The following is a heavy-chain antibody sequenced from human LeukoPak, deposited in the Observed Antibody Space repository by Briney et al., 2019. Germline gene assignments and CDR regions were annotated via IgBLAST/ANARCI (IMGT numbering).Heavy chain of an antibody. D-gene: IGHD2-2*01. Sequence: TSETLSLTCTVSGGSISSYYWSWIRQPAGKGLEWIGRIYTSGSTNYNPSLKSRVTMSVDTSKNQFSLKLCSVTAADTAVYYCARDRGYCSSTSCLNWFDPWGQGTLVTVSS. CDR2: IYTSGST. CDR1: GGSISSYY. V-gene: IGHV4-4*07. CDR3: ARDRGYCSSTSCLNWFDP. J-gene: IGHJ5*02.